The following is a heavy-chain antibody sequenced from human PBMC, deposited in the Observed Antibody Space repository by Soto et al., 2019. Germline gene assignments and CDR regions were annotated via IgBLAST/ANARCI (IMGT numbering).Heavy chain of an antibody. CDR3: AREPDY. J-gene: IGHJ4*02. CDR1: GGSISSGGYS. CDR2: MYHSGST. Sequence: PSETLSLTCAVSGGSISSGGYSWSWIRQPPGKGLEWIGYMYHSGSTYYNPSLKSRVAISIDRSKNQFSLKLSSVTAADTAVYSCAREPDYGGQGIRVTVPS. V-gene: IGHV4-30-2*01.